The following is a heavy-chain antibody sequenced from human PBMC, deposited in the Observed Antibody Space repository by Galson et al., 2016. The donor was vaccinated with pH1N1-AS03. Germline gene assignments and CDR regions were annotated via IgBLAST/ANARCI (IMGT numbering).Heavy chain of an antibody. CDR2: IRQDGSKQ. V-gene: IGHV3-7*03. D-gene: IGHD1-7*01. CDR1: GFSFSASW. Sequence: SLRLSCAASGFSFSASWMNWVRQAPGKGLEWVATIRQDGSKQYYVATVEGRFTISRDNAKNSLYLQRNSLRDEDRVVYYCAREAPLNYSLDLWGRGTLVTVSS. J-gene: IGHJ2*01. CDR3: AREAPLNYSLDL.